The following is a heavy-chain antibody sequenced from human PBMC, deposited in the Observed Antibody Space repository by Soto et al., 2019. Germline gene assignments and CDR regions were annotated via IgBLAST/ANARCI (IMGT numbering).Heavy chain of an antibody. Sequence: PWGSLRLSCAAFGFDFNKYAMTWVRQAPGKGLQWVSSITSNGDITYYADSVKGRFTTSRDNSKNTLYLQMNSLRADDTAVFYCAKDSPSYTSSPFYCESWGKGNIVIVSP. J-gene: IGHJ4*01. CDR1: GFDFNKYA. V-gene: IGHV3-23*01. D-gene: IGHD4-4*01. CDR2: ITSNGDIT. CDR3: AKDSPSYTSSPFYCES.